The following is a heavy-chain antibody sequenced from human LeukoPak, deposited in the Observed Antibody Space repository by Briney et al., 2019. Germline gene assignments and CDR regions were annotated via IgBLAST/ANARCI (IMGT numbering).Heavy chain of an antibody. Sequence: SETLSLTCTVSGGSISSYYWSWIRQPPGKGLEWSGYIYYSGSTNYNPSLKSRVTISVDTSKNQFSLKLSSVTAADTAVYYCARGPTYYDFWSGYSADYWGQGTLVTVSS. CDR3: ARGPTYYDFWSGYSADY. CDR2: IYYSGST. J-gene: IGHJ4*02. CDR1: GGSISSYY. D-gene: IGHD3-3*01. V-gene: IGHV4-59*01.